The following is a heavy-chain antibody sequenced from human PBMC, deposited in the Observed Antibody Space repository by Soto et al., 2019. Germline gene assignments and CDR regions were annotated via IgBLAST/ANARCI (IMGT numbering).Heavy chain of an antibody. CDR1: GFTFSSYG. J-gene: IGHJ4*02. CDR3: AKDKAYYDSSGSPILDY. CDR2: ISYDGNNK. D-gene: IGHD3-22*01. V-gene: IGHV3-30*18. Sequence: GGSLRLSCAASGFTFSSYGMHWVRQAPGKGLEWVAVISYDGNNKYYADSVKGRFTISRDNSKNTLYLQMNSLRAEDTAVYYCAKDKAYYDSSGSPILDYWGQGTLVTVSS.